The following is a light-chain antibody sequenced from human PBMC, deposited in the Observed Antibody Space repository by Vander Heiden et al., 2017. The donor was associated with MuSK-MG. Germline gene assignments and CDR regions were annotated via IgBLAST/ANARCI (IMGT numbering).Light chain of an antibody. CDR3: QSYDRSLNSLYV. CDR2: GSN. V-gene: IGLV1-40*01. CDR1: SSTIGAGSD. Sequence: QSVLTQPRSVSGAPGQRVTISCPGSSSTIGAGSDVHWYQQLPGTAPKLLIYGSNNRPSVAPDRFSASKSGTSASMAITGLQADDEADYYCQSYDRSLNSLYVFGTGTKVTVL. J-gene: IGLJ1*01.